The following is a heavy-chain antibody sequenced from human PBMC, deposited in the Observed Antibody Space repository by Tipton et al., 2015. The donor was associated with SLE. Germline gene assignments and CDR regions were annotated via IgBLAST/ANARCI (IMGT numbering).Heavy chain of an antibody. CDR1: GGSISSSSYY. D-gene: IGHD6-25*01. V-gene: IGHV4-39*07. J-gene: IGHJ4*02. Sequence: TLSLTCTVSGGSISSSSYYWGWIRQPPGKGLEWIGEINHSGSTNYNPSLKSRVTISVDTSKNQFSLKLSSVTAADTAVYYCARGEVGTIAAAPIDYFDYWGQRTLVTVSS. CDR3: ARGEVGTIAAAPIDYFDY. CDR2: INHSGST.